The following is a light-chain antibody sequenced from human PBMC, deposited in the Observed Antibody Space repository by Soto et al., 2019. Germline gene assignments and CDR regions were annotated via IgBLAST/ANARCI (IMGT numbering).Light chain of an antibody. CDR3: AAWDDSLVV. Sequence: QSALTQPASVSGSPGQSITISCTGTSNDVGIYNYVSWYQQHPGKAPKLIIYEVTNRPSGVSDRFSGSKSGTSASLAISGLRSEDDADYYCAAWDDSLVVFGGGTKLTVL. CDR1: SNDVGIYNY. V-gene: IGLV2-14*01. CDR2: EVT. J-gene: IGLJ2*01.